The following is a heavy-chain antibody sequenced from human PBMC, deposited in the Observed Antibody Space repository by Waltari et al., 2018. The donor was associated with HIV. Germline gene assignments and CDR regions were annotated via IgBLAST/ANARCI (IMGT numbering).Heavy chain of an antibody. CDR1: GGPISSYY. Sequence: QVHLQESGPGLVKPQATLSRTCTVTGGPISSYYRRWIRQPPGKGLEWIGYIYYSGSTTYNPSLKSRVTISVDTSKNQFSLKLSSVTAADTAVYYCARQTAMVTSYFDYWGQGTLVTVSS. J-gene: IGHJ4*02. CDR3: ARQTAMVTSYFDY. V-gene: IGHV4-59*01. CDR2: IYYSGST. D-gene: IGHD5-18*01.